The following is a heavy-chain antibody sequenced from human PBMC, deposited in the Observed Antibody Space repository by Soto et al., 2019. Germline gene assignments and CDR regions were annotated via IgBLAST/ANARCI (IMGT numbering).Heavy chain of an antibody. J-gene: IGHJ6*02. Sequence: GGSLRLSCAASGFTFSSYDMHWVRQATGKGLEWVSAIGTAGDTYYPGSVKGRFTISRENAKNSLYLQMNSLRAEDTAVYYCARAAPSYDSSAYGMDVWGQGTTVTVSS. D-gene: IGHD3-22*01. V-gene: IGHV3-13*01. CDR2: IGTAGDT. CDR3: ARAAPSYDSSAYGMDV. CDR1: GFTFSSYD.